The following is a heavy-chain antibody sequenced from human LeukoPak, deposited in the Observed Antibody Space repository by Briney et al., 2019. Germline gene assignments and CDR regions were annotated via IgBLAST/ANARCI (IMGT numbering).Heavy chain of an antibody. Sequence: GASVKVSCKASGYTFTSYYMHWVRQAPGQGLEWMGIINPSGGSTSYAQKFQGRVTMTRDTSTSTIYMELSSLRSEDTAVYYCARGGGYYYDSSVLVNWGQGTLVTVSS. V-gene: IGHV1-46*03. D-gene: IGHD3-22*01. J-gene: IGHJ4*02. CDR1: GYTFTSYY. CDR2: INPSGGST. CDR3: ARGGGYYYDSSVLVN.